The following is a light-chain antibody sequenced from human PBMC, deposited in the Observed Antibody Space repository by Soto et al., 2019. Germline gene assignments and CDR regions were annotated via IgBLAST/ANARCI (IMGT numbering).Light chain of an antibody. CDR2: ANT. CDR3: QSSDSSLRRV. J-gene: IGLJ2*01. Sequence: QSVLTQPPSVSGAPGQRVTIPCTGSSSNIGAGYDVHWYQHLPGTVPKLLIFANTNRPSGVPDRFSGSKSGTSASLVITGLRADDEADYYCQSSDSSLRRVFGGGTKVTVL. V-gene: IGLV1-40*01. CDR1: SSNIGAGYD.